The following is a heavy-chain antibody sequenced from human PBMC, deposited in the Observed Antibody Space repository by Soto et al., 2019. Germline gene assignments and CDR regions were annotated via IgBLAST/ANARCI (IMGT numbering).Heavy chain of an antibody. Sequence: QVQLQESGPGLVKPSQTLSLTCTVSGGSIGSDGYYWSWIRQHPGKGLEYIGYIYYSGSTYYNPSLKSRVAISVDTSKNQFSLKLTSVTAADTAVYYCAAEVGFGPLFDYWGQGTLVTVSS. CDR2: IYYSGST. D-gene: IGHD3-3*01. CDR1: GGSIGSDGYY. CDR3: AAEVGFGPLFDY. J-gene: IGHJ4*02. V-gene: IGHV4-31*03.